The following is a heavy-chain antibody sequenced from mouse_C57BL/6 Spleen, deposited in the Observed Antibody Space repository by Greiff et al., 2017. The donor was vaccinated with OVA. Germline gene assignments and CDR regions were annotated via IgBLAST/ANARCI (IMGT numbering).Heavy chain of an antibody. CDR3: ARSGYYGSSDY. D-gene: IGHD1-1*01. CDR2: IDPSDSYT. Sequence: QVQLQQPGAEPVMPGASVKLSCKASGYTFTSYWMHWVKQRPGQGLEWIGEIDPSDSYTNYNQKFKGKSTLTVDKSSSTAYMQLSSLTSEDSAVYYCARSGYYGSSDYWGQGTTLTVSS. V-gene: IGHV1-69*01. CDR1: GYTFTSYW. J-gene: IGHJ2*01.